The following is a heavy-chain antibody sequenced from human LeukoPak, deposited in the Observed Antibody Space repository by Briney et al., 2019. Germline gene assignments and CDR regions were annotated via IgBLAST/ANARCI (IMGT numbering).Heavy chain of an antibody. CDR3: ARDHEPMKYYGTSDY. CDR2: ISAYNGNT. Sequence: ASVKVSCEASGYTFTSYGISWVRQAPGQGLEWMGWISAYNGNTNYAQKLQGRVTMTTDTSTSTAYMELRSLRSDDTAVYYCARDHEPMKYYGTSDYWGQGTLVTVSS. D-gene: IGHD4/OR15-4a*01. CDR1: GYTFTSYG. J-gene: IGHJ4*02. V-gene: IGHV1-18*01.